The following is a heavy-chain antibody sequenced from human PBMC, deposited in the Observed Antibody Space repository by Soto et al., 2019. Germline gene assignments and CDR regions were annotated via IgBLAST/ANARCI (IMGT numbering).Heavy chain of an antibody. CDR3: ARAVTYDSSGYNYYYDGMDV. D-gene: IGHD3-22*01. CDR2: IYSGGST. Sequence: GGSLRLSCAASGFTVSSNYMSWVRKAPGEGLEWVSVIYSGGSTYYADSVKGRFTISRDNSKNTLYLQMNSLRAEDTAVYYCARAVTYDSSGYNYYYDGMDVGGQGTTVTVSS. V-gene: IGHV3-53*01. CDR1: GFTVSSNY. J-gene: IGHJ6*02.